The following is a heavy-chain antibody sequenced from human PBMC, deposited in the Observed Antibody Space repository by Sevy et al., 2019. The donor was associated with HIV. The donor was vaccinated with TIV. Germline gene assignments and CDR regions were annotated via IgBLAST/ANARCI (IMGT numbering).Heavy chain of an antibody. Sequence: GGSLRLSCAASGFTFSSYAMHWVRQAPGKGLEWVAVISYDGSNKYYADSVKGRFTISRDNSKNRLYLQMNSLRAEDTAVYYCARGGGYYGSGSYLDYWGQGTLVTVSS. J-gene: IGHJ4*02. D-gene: IGHD3-10*01. CDR2: ISYDGSNK. V-gene: IGHV3-30-3*01. CDR1: GFTFSSYA. CDR3: ARGGGYYGSGSYLDY.